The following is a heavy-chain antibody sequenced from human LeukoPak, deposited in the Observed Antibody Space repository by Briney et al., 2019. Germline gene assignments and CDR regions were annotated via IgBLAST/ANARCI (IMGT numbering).Heavy chain of an antibody. CDR1: GYTFTSYG. Sequence: ASVKVSCKASGYTFTSYGISWVRQAPGQGLEWMGWISAYNGNTNYAQKLQGRDTMTTETSTSTAYMELRSMRFDDTAVYYCASGVQYYYDSSGSLDAFDIWGQGTMVTVSS. CDR3: ASGVQYYYDSSGSLDAFDI. CDR2: ISAYNGNT. D-gene: IGHD3-22*01. J-gene: IGHJ3*02. V-gene: IGHV1-18*01.